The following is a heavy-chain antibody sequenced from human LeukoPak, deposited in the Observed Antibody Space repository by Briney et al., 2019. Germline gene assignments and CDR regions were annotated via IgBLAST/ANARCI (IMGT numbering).Heavy chain of an antibody. V-gene: IGHV4-59*01. CDR1: GGSISSYY. J-gene: IGHJ4*02. Sequence: PSETLYLTCTVSGGSISSYYWSWIRQPPGKGLEWIGYIYYSGSTNYNPSLKSRVTISVDTSKNQFSLKLSSVTAADTAVYYCARDGGEGGATFDYWGQGTLVTVSS. CDR2: IYYSGST. CDR3: ARDGGEGGATFDY. D-gene: IGHD1-26*01.